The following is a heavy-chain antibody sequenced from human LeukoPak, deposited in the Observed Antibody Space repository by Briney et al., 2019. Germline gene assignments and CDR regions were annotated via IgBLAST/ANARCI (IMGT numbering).Heavy chain of an antibody. Sequence: PGGSLRLSCAASGFTFSSYWMSWVRQAPGKGLEWVANIKQDGSEKYYVDSVKGRFTISRDNAKNSLYLQMNSLRAEDTAVYYCARDSSGWYVAALAPAPCDHWGQGTLVTVSS. CDR2: IKQDGSEK. CDR3: ARDSSGWYVAALAPAPCDH. CDR1: GFTFSSYW. D-gene: IGHD6-19*01. J-gene: IGHJ4*02. V-gene: IGHV3-7*01.